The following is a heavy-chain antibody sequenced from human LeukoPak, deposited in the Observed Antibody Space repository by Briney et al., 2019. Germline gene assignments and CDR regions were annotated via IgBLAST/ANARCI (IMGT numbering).Heavy chain of an antibody. V-gene: IGHV3-33*01. CDR2: IWYDGSNK. Sequence: GGSLRLSCAASGFTFSSYGMHWVRQAPGKGLEWVAGIWYDGSNKYYADSVKGRFTISRDNSKNTLYLQLNSLRAEDTAVYYCAREYSSGTTRSLFAYWGQGTLVTAPS. D-gene: IGHD6-19*01. J-gene: IGHJ4*02. CDR1: GFTFSSYG. CDR3: AREYSSGTTRSLFAY.